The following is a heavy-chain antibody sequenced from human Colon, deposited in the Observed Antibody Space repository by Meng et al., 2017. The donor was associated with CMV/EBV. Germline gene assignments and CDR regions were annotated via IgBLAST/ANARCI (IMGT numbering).Heavy chain of an antibody. D-gene: IGHD1-26*01. CDR2: INSDGSSI. Sequence: LSCEASGFPLSRFWMHWGRQAPGKGLVWVSRINSDGSSISYADSVKGRFTISRDNGKNTAYLEMNSLRAEDSGVYYCASTDGAWFDPWGQGTLVTVSS. CDR3: ASTDGAWFDP. CDR1: GFPLSRFW. V-gene: IGHV3-74*01. J-gene: IGHJ5*02.